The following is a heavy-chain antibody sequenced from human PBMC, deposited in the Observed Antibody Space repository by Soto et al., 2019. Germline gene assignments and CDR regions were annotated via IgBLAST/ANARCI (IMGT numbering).Heavy chain of an antibody. V-gene: IGHV1-24*01. J-gene: IGHJ4*02. CDR2: FDPEDGET. Sequence: ASVKVSCKVSGYTLTELSMHWVRQAPGKGLEWMGGFDPEDGETIYAQKFQGRVTMTEDTSTDTAYMELSSLRSEDTAVYYCATDPLYYDSSGGRDCGQGTLVTVSS. D-gene: IGHD3-22*01. CDR1: GYTLTELS. CDR3: ATDPLYYDSSGGRD.